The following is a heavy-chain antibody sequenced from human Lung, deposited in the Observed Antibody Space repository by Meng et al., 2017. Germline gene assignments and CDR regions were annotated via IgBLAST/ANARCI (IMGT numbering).Heavy chain of an antibody. D-gene: IGHD2-15*01. CDR2: ISSSST. J-gene: IGHJ4*02. Sequence: EVQLVESGGGLLKPGGSLRLSCAASGFTFSSYSMNWVRQAPGKGLEWVSSISSSSTYADSVKGRFTISRDNAKNSPYLQMNSLRAEDTAVYYCARGRVVVAATPSDYWGQGTLVTVSS. V-gene: IGHV3-21*01. CDR3: ARGRVVVAATPSDY. CDR1: GFTFSSYS.